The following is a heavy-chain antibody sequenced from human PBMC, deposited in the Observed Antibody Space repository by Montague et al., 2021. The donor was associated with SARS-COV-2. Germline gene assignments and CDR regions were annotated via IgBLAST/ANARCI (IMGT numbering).Heavy chain of an antibody. Sequence: TLSLTCSVSGGSIRSGGYSWSWIRQPPGKGLEWIGYFYHSGSIYYNPSLKSGVTISVDRSKNHFSLKLTSVTAADTAVYYCARGWGGTYSDDAFDIWGQGTMVTVSS. CDR2: FYHSGSI. CDR3: ARGWGGTYSDDAFDI. V-gene: IGHV4-30-2*01. D-gene: IGHD2-21*01. CDR1: GGSIRSGGYS. J-gene: IGHJ3*02.